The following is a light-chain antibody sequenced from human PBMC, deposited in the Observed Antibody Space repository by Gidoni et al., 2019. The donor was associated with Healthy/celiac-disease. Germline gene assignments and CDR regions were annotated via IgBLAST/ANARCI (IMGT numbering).Light chain of an antibody. Sequence: EIVLTQSPATLSLSPGERATRSCRASQSVSSYLAWYQQKPGQAPRLLIYDASNRATGIPARFSGSGSGTDFTLTISSLVPEDFAVYYCQQRSNWPPWTFGQGTKVEIK. V-gene: IGKV3-11*01. CDR1: QSVSSY. J-gene: IGKJ1*01. CDR3: QQRSNWPPWT. CDR2: DAS.